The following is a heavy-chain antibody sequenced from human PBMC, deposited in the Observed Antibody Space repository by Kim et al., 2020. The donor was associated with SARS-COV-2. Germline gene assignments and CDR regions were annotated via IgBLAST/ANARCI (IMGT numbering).Heavy chain of an antibody. J-gene: IGHJ4*02. D-gene: IGHD6-13*01. CDR3: ARDTHYSSSWSYY. V-gene: IGHV1-18*01. Sequence: YAQKIQGRVTMTPDTSTRTAYMELRSLRSDDTAVYYCARDTHYSSSWSYYWGQGTLVTVSS.